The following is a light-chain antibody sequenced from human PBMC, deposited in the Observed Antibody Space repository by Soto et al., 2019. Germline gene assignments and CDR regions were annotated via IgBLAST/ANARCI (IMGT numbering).Light chain of an antibody. CDR2: DAS. CDR3: QQLNSYPPGIT. J-gene: IGKJ1*01. CDR1: QTISSW. V-gene: IGKV1-5*01. Sequence: DIQMTQSPSTLSGSVGDRVTITCRASQTISSWLAWYQQKPGRAPKLLIYDASSLESGVPSRFSGSGSGTEFTLTISSLQPEDFATYYCQQLNSYPPGITFGQGTKVDIK.